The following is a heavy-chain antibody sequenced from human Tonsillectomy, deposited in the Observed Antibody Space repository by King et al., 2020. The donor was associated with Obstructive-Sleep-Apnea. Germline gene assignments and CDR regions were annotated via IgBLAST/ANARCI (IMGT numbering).Heavy chain of an antibody. J-gene: IGHJ4*01. CDR2: MYYSGNT. CDR1: GGSISNYY. CDR3: ARHRGVEDGGGYGDYFDY. V-gene: IGHV4-59*08. D-gene: IGHD5-12*01. Sequence: QVQLQESGPGLVKPSETLSLTCTVSGGSISNYYWSWIRQPPGKGLEWIGYMYYSGNTNFNPSLKSRVTISTDTSKIQFSLRLSSVTAADTAVYYCARHRGVEDGGGYGDYFDYWGQGTLVTVSS.